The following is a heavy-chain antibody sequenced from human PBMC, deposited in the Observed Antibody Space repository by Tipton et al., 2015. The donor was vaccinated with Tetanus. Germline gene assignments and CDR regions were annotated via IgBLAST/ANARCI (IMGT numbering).Heavy chain of an antibody. CDR1: GGSMGNNY. CDR3: ARHLTYTYTSRYFDY. Sequence: TLSLTCTVSGGSMGNNYWSWIRQPPGKGLEWIGEINHRGGTSYTPSLKSRVTMSVDTSRNQFSLNLTSVTAADTAVYYCARHLTYTYTSRYFDYWGLGTLVTVSS. V-gene: IGHV4-59*04. CDR2: INHRGGT. D-gene: IGHD5-18*01. J-gene: IGHJ4*02.